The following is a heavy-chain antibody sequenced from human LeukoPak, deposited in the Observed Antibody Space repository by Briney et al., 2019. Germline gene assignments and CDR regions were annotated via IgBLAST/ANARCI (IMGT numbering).Heavy chain of an antibody. CDR1: GYTFTSYG. CDR3: ARRYAYYYYYMDV. V-gene: IGHV1-8*02. J-gene: IGHJ6*03. D-gene: IGHD3-16*01. CDR2: MNPNSGNT. Sequence: SVKVSCKASGYTFTSYGISWVRQAPGQGLEWMGWMNPNSGNTGYAQKFQGRVTMTRNTSISTAYMELSSLRSEDTAVYYCARRYAYYYYYMDVWGKGTTVTISS.